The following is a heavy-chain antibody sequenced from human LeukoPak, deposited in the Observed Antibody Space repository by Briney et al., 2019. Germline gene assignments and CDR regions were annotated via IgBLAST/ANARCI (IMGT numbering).Heavy chain of an antibody. CDR2: INHSGST. CDR1: GGSFSGYY. CDR3: ARVGPTMVRGVPSYDY. J-gene: IGHJ4*02. V-gene: IGHV4-34*01. Sequence: SETLSLTCAVYGGSFSGYYWSWIRQPPGKGLEWIGEINHSGSTNYNPSLKSRVTISVDTSKNQFSLKPSSVTAADTAVYYCARVGPTMVRGVPSYDYWGQGTLVTVSS. D-gene: IGHD3-10*01.